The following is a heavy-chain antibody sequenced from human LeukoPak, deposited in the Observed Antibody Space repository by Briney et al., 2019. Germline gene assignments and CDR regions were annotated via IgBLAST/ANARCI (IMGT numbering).Heavy chain of an antibody. Sequence: GGSLRLSCAASGFTFSSYSMNWVRQAPGEGLEWVSSISSGDSYIYYADSVKGRFTISRDNAKNSLFLEMNSLRADDTAVYYCAREGYTYGYYFYYYGMDVWGQGTTVTVSS. CDR3: AREGYTYGYYFYYYGMDV. V-gene: IGHV3-21*01. D-gene: IGHD5-18*01. CDR1: GFTFSSYS. CDR2: ISSGDSYI. J-gene: IGHJ6*02.